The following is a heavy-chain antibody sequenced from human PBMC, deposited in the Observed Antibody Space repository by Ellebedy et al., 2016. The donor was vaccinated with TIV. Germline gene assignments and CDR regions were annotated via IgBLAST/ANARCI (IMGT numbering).Heavy chain of an antibody. CDR3: TRLFATGFDY. CDR2: IRSKSNDYAT. Sequence: PGGSLRLSCAASGFTFRSYGMHWVRQASGKGLEWVGRIRSKSNDYATVYPGSVRGRFTISRDDSKNTAYLQMNSLKTEDTAVYYCTRLFATGFDYWGQGTLVTVSS. V-gene: IGHV3-73*01. J-gene: IGHJ4*02. CDR1: GFTFRSYG. D-gene: IGHD4-17*01.